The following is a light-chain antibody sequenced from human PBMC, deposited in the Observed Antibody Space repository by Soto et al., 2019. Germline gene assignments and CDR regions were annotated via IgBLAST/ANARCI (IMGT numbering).Light chain of an antibody. V-gene: IGLV1-44*01. CDR3: AAWDDSLNALL. Sequence: QSGLTQPPSASATPGQRVTISCSGSSFNIGSNTVNWYQQLPGTAPKLLMHTDDQRPSGVPDRFSGSKSGTSASLAISGLHSGDEADYFCAAWDDSLNALLFGGGTKLTVL. CDR1: SFNIGSNT. J-gene: IGLJ2*01. CDR2: TDD.